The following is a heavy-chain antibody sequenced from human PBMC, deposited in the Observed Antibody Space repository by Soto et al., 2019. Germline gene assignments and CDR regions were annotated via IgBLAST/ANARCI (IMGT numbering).Heavy chain of an antibody. CDR1: GDSISTVDYF. J-gene: IGHJ5*01. D-gene: IGHD2-15*01. CDR3: ARGRYCLTGRCFPNWFDS. Sequence: SETLSLTCSVSGDSISTVDYFWAWIRQPPGQALEYIGYIYKSTTTYYNPSFESRVAISLDASKSQFSLTVTSVTAADTAVYFCARGRYCLTGRCFPNWFDSWGQGTLVTVSS. CDR2: IYKSTTT. V-gene: IGHV4-30-4*01.